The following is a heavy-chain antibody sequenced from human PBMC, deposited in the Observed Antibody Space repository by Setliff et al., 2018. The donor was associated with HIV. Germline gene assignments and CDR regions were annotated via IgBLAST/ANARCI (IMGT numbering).Heavy chain of an antibody. CDR1: GFTFSNYS. J-gene: IGHJ5*02. V-gene: IGHV3-21*01. CDR3: ARDNGRYFDRGWFDP. Sequence: ASVRLSCAASGFTFSNYSMNWVRQTPGKGLEWVSSISASATYIYYADSVKGRFTISRDNAENSLYLQMNSLRAEDTAVYYCARDNGRYFDRGWFDPWGQGALVTVSS. CDR2: ISASATYI. D-gene: IGHD3-9*01.